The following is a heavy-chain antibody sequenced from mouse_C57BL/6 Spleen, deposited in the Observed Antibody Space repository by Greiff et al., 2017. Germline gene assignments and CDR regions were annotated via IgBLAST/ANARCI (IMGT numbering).Heavy chain of an antibody. D-gene: IGHD1-1*01. CDR1: GFTFTDYY. J-gene: IGHJ1*03. CDR3: ASSYYYGSSNWYFDV. CDR2: IRNKANGYTT. Sequence: DVMLVESGGGLVQPGGSLSLSCAASGFTFTDYYMSWVRQPPGKALEWLGFIRNKANGYTTEYSASVKGRFTISRDNSQSILYLQMNALRAEDSATYYCASSYYYGSSNWYFDVWGTGTTVTVSS. V-gene: IGHV7-3*01.